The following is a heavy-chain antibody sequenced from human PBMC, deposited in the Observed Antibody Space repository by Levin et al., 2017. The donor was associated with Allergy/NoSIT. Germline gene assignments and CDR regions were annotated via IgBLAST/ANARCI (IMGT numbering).Heavy chain of an antibody. D-gene: IGHD1-26*01. V-gene: IGHV3-74*01. Sequence: GGSLRLSCEGSGFTFSSHYMHWVRQAPGKGLVWVSRMSDEGSNTNYADSVKGRFTISRDNAKNTLYLQMNSLRAEDTAVYYCASGIVGASVAFDLWGQGTLVTVSS. CDR3: ASGIVGASVAFDL. J-gene: IGHJ3*01. CDR1: GFTFSSHY. CDR2: MSDEGSNT.